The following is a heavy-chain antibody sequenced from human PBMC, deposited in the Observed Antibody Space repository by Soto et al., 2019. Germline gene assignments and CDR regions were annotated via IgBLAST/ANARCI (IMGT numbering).Heavy chain of an antibody. CDR1: GFTFSSDW. Sequence: GGSLRLSCVASGFTFSSDWMHWVRQGPGKGLVWVSRINTDGSATNYADSVKGRFTISRDNAKNTLYLQMNSLRVEDTAVYYCVKDMGFSGYDYPDYYYYYGMDVWGQGTTVTVSS. CDR2: INTDGSAT. V-gene: IGHV3-74*01. D-gene: IGHD5-12*01. J-gene: IGHJ6*02. CDR3: VKDMGFSGYDYPDYYYYYGMDV.